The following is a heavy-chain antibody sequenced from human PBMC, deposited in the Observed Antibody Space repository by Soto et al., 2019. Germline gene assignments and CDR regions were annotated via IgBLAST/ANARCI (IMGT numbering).Heavy chain of an antibody. V-gene: IGHV1-46*01. CDR2: FNPTGDTA. CDR3: ERGGRIVDTGIGYYYYHAMDV. Sequence: QVQLVQSGAEVKKPGASVKASCKASGYTFTSYYIHWVRQAPGQGLEWMGIFNPTGDTASYAQKIQGRGTVTRDTSTGTAYMELGSLRCEDTAVYYCERGGRIVDTGIGYYYYHAMDVWGQGTTVTVSS. CDR1: GYTFTSYY. J-gene: IGHJ6*02. D-gene: IGHD5-18*01.